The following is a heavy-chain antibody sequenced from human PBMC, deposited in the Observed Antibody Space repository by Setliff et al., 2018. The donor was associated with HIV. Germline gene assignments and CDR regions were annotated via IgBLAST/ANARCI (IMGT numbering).Heavy chain of an antibody. CDR1: GGSITNTNYY. Sequence: PSETLSLTCTVSGGSITNTNYYWGWIRQPPGKGLEWIGAIYYSGNTYYNPSLKSRVTISVDTPKNQLSLKLSSVTAADTTVYYCARLSKHFSGYTYGQYYFDYWGQGTLVTVSS. J-gene: IGHJ4*02. V-gene: IGHV4-39*01. CDR3: ARLSKHFSGYTYGQYYFDY. D-gene: IGHD5-18*01. CDR2: IYYSGNT.